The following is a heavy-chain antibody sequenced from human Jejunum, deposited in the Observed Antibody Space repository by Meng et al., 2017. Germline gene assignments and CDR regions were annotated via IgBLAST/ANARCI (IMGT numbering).Heavy chain of an antibody. D-gene: IGHD1-14*01. CDR3: TKSAYNTSRFDP. CDR2: IKSGGTS. J-gene: IGHJ5*02. CDR1: GFTFSSSW. Sequence: GESLKISCAASGFTFSSSWMYSVRQAPGKGLMCVSCIKSGGTSVHAAPVKARFTISRDDAKNTVFLQMNSLRVDDTAMYYCTKSAYNTSRFDPWGQGTLVTVSS. V-gene: IGHV3-74*01.